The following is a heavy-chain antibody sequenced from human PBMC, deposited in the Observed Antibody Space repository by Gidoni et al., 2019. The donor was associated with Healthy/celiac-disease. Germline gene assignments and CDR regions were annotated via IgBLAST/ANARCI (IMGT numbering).Heavy chain of an antibody. D-gene: IGHD3-9*01. CDR1: GFTFSNAC. CDR3: TTTPFPGYFDWLLSTPIDY. V-gene: IGHV3-15*01. CDR2: IKSKTDGGTT. Sequence: EVQLVESGGGLVKPGGSLRLSCAASGFTFSNACMSWVRQAPGKGLEWVGRIKSKTDGGTTDYAAPVKGRFTISRDDSKNTLYLQMNSLKTEDTAVYYCTTTPFPGYFDWLLSTPIDYWGQGTLVTVSS. J-gene: IGHJ4*02.